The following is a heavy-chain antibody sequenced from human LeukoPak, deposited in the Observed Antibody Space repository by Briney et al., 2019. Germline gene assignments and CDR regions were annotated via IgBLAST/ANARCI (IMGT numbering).Heavy chain of an antibody. CDR3: ARGGGYAWDY. D-gene: IGHD5-12*01. J-gene: IGHJ4*02. Sequence: GGSLRLSCAASGFTFDDYAMHWVRQAPGKGLEWVANIKQDGSEKYYVDSVKGRFTISRDNARNSLYLQMNSLRADDTAVYYCARGGGYAWDYWGQGTLVTVSS. CDR1: GFTFDDYA. V-gene: IGHV3-7*01. CDR2: IKQDGSEK.